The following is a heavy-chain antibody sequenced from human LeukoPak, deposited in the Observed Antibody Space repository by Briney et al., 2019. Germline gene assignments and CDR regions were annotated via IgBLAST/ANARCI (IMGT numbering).Heavy chain of an antibody. D-gene: IGHD6-13*01. Sequence: ASVKVSCKASGYTFTGYYMHWVRQAPGQGLEWMGWINPNSGGTNYAQKFQGRVTMTRDTSISTAYMELSRLRSGDTAVYYCARDGFYSSSWYDPYYYYYYGMDVWGQGTTVTVSS. CDR3: ARDGFYSSSWYDPYYYYYYGMDV. CDR1: GYTFTGYY. J-gene: IGHJ6*02. V-gene: IGHV1-2*02. CDR2: INPNSGGT.